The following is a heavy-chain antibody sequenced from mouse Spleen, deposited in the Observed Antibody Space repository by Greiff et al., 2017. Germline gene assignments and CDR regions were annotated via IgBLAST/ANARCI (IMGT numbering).Heavy chain of an antibody. CDR3: ARLRIYDGYSYYAMDY. D-gene: IGHD2-3*01. J-gene: IGHJ4*01. CDR1: GFTFSSYA. Sequence: EVQVVESGGGLVKLGGSLKLSCAASGFTFSSYAMSWVRQTPEKRLEWVATISSGGGNTYYPDSVKGRFTISRDNAKNTLYLQMSSLKSEDTAMYYCARLRIYDGYSYYAMDYWGQGTSVTVSS. V-gene: IGHV5-9-3*01. CDR2: ISSGGGNT.